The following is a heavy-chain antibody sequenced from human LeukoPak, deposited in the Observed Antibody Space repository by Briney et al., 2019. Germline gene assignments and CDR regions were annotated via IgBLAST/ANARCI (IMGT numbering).Heavy chain of an antibody. J-gene: IGHJ4*02. Sequence: GGSLRLSCAASGFTFSSYWMSWVRQAPGKGLEWVANIKQDGSEKYYVDSVKGRFTISRDNAKNSLYLQMNSLRAEDTAVYYCARISYYYDSSDYHLSEFDYWGQGTLDTVSS. CDR3: ARISYYYDSSDYHLSEFDY. CDR1: GFTFSSYW. D-gene: IGHD3-22*01. V-gene: IGHV3-7*01. CDR2: IKQDGSEK.